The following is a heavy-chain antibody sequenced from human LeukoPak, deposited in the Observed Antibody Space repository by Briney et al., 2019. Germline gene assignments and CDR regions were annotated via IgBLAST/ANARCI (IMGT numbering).Heavy chain of an antibody. CDR1: GFSFSSNA. CDR3: ASTYCYDSSGYYPFDY. D-gene: IGHD3-22*01. J-gene: IGHJ4*02. Sequence: GGSLRLSCSASGFSFSSNAMHWVRQAPGKGLEYVSGISSNGGSTSYADSVKGRFTISRDNSKHTLYLQMSGLRGDDTAVYYCASTYCYDSSGYYPFDYWGQGNLVTVSS. CDR2: ISSNGGST. V-gene: IGHV3-64D*09.